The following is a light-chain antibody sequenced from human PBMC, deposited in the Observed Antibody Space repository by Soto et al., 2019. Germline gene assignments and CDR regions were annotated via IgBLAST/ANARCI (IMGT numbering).Light chain of an antibody. Sequence: NFMLTQPHSLSESPGKTVTISCTRSSGSIANNYVQWYQQRPGSAPTTVIYENKLRPSGGPGRFSGSTDASSNSASLTISGLRTEDEADYSCQSYDADVVRFGGGTNVTVL. CDR2: ENK. V-gene: IGLV6-57*04. J-gene: IGLJ2*01. CDR3: QSYDADVVR. CDR1: SGSIANNY.